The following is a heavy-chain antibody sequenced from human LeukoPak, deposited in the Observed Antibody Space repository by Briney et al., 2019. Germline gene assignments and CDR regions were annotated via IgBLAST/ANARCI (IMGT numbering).Heavy chain of an antibody. CDR1: GYTFTGYY. V-gene: IGHV1-2*06. CDR3: ARFIAAPIAYIDY. D-gene: IGHD6-13*01. CDR2: INPNSGGT. Sequence: ASVKVSCKASGYTFTGYYMHWVRQAPGQGLEWMGRINPNSGGTNYAQKFQGRVTMTRDTSISTAYMELSRLRSDDTAVYYCARFIAAPIAYIDYWGQGTLVTVSS. J-gene: IGHJ4*02.